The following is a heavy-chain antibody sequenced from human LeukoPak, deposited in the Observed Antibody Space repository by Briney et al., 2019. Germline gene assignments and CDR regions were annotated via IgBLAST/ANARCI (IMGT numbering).Heavy chain of an antibody. CDR1: GFTFSSYG. CDR2: IWYDGSNK. CDR3: ASALYYYDSSGPADY. D-gene: IGHD3-22*01. V-gene: IGHV3-33*01. J-gene: IGHJ4*02. Sequence: GGSLRLSCAASGFTFSSYGMHWVRQAPGKGLEWVAVIWYDGSNKYYADSVKGRFTISRDNSKNTLYLQMNSLRAEDTAVYYCASALYYYDSSGPADYWGQGTLVTVSS.